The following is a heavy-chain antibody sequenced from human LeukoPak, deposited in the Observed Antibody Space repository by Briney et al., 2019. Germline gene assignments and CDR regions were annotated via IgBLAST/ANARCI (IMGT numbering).Heavy chain of an antibody. J-gene: IGHJ6*02. D-gene: IGHD1-26*01. CDR3: ARDPTIVGVPKVYYYGMDV. Sequence: SETLSLTCTVSGGSISSYYWSWIRQPPGKGLEWIGYIYYSGSTNYNPSLKSRVTISVDTSKNQFSLKLSSVTAADTAVYYCARDPTIVGVPKVYYYGMDVWGQGTTVTVSS. CDR2: IYYSGST. V-gene: IGHV4-59*12. CDR1: GGSISSYY.